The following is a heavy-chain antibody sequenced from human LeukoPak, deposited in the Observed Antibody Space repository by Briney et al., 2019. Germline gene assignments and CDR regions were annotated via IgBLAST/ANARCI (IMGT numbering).Heavy chain of an antibody. CDR1: GFSFSSNA. CDR2: ITDSGGST. J-gene: IGHJ4*02. CDR3: AKAARWNYFDY. V-gene: IGHV3-23*01. D-gene: IGHD4-23*01. Sequence: GGSLRLSCSASGFSFSSNAMSWVRQAPGKGLEWVSVITDSGGSTYYADSVKGRFTISRDNSKNTLYLQMNSLRAEDTAVYYCAKAARWNYFDYWGPGTQVTVSS.